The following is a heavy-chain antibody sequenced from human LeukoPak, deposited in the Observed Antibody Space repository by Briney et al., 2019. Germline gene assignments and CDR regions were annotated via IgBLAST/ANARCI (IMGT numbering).Heavy chain of an antibody. D-gene: IGHD3-22*01. CDR2: IWYDGSNK. CDR1: GFTFSSYG. Sequence: PGRSLRLSCAASGFTFSSYGMHWVRQAPGKGLEWVAVIWYDGSNKYYADSVKGRFTISRDNSKNTLYLQMTSLSVEDTAVYYCAKSGRPYDTSGYFYFDNWGQGTLVTVSS. J-gene: IGHJ4*02. V-gene: IGHV3-33*06. CDR3: AKSGRPYDTSGYFYFDN.